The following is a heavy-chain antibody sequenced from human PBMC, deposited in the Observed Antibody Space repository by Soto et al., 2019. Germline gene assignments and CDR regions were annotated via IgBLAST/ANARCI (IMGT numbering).Heavy chain of an antibody. J-gene: IGHJ4*02. D-gene: IGHD6-19*01. V-gene: IGHV1-69*01. CDR1: CGTFNNYA. CDR2: IIPIIGTA. CDR3: ARVVVAVVATSAFDF. Sequence: QVQLVQSGAEVKKPGSSVKVSCKASCGTFNNYAISWVRQAPGQVLEWMGGIIPIIGTADYDHKFQGILAISAYLSTGPTSMEATRLSSEDTALYYWARVVVAVVATSAFDFWGQATLPTASS.